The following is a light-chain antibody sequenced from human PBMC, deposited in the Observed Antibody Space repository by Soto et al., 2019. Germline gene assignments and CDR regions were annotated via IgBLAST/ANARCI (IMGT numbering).Light chain of an antibody. CDR3: QQYNSYSFT. V-gene: IGKV1-5*01. CDR2: DAS. J-gene: IGKJ3*01. CDR1: QSISSW. Sequence: GDRVTITCRASQSISSWLAWYQQKPGKAPKLLIYDASSLESGVPSRFSGSGSGTEFTLTISSLQPDDFATYYCQQYNSYSFTFGPGTKVDIK.